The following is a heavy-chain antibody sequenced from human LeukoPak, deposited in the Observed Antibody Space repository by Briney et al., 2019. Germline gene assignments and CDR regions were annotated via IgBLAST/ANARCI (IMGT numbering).Heavy chain of an antibody. CDR2: IYYSGST. J-gene: IGHJ5*02. CDR3: ASHYSSGWDNWFDP. V-gene: IGHV4-39*01. D-gene: IGHD6-19*01. Sequence: PSETLSLTCTVSGGSISSSSYYWGWIRQPPGTGLEWIGSIYYSGSTYYNPSLKSRVTIAVDTSKNQFSLKLSSVTAADTAVYYCASHYSSGWDNWFDPWGQGTLVTVSS. CDR1: GGSISSSSYY.